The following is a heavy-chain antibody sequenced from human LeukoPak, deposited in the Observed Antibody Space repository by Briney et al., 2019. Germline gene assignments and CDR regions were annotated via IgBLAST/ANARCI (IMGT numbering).Heavy chain of an antibody. Sequence: SETLSLTCAVSGESHSRFYWSWIRQSPGRGLEWIGEINHSGSPNYNPSLKSRVTISLDTSKNQFSLRVPSVTAADTAVYYCVRVIGAPNYYYYMDVWGKGTTVTVSS. V-gene: IGHV4-34*01. CDR1: GESHSRFY. CDR3: VRVIGAPNYYYYMDV. D-gene: IGHD3-22*01. CDR2: INHSGSP. J-gene: IGHJ6*03.